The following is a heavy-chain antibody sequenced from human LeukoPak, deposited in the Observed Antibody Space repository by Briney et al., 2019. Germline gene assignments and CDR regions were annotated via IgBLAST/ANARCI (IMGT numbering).Heavy chain of an antibody. D-gene: IGHD2-8*01. Sequence: GGSLRLSCAASGFTFSSYSMNWVRQAPGKGLEWVAVISYDGSNKYYADSVKGRFTISRDNSKNTLYLQMNSLRAEDTAVYYCAREGGYCTNGVCYLGYWGQGTLVTVSS. CDR1: GFTFSSYS. V-gene: IGHV3-30*03. CDR2: ISYDGSNK. CDR3: AREGGYCTNGVCYLGY. J-gene: IGHJ4*02.